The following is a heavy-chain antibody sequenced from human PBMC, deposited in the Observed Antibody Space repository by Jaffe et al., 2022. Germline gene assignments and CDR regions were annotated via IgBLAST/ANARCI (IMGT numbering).Heavy chain of an antibody. J-gene: IGHJ4*02. D-gene: IGHD6-19*01. V-gene: IGHV4-61*02. Sequence: QVQLQESGPGLVKPSQTLSLTCTVSGGSISSGSYYWSWIRQPAGKGLEWIGRIYTSGSTNYNPSLKSRVTISVDTSKNQFSLKLSSVTAADTAVYYCAREWDSSGWTGSFDYWGQGTLVTVSS. CDR2: IYTSGST. CDR3: AREWDSSGWTGSFDY. CDR1: GGSISSGSYY.